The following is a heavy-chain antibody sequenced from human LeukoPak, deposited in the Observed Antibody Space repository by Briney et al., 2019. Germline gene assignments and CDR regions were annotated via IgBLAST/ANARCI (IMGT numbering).Heavy chain of an antibody. CDR3: ARPGGSIAAAGTSWFDP. Sequence: GSLRLSCAASGFTFSSYAMSWIRQPPGKGLEWIGSIYYSGSTYYNPSLKSRVTISVDTSKNQFSLKLSSVTAADTAVYYCARPGGSIAAAGTSWFDPWGQGTLVTVSS. D-gene: IGHD6-13*01. J-gene: IGHJ5*02. CDR2: IYYSGST. CDR1: GFTFSSYA. V-gene: IGHV4-39*01.